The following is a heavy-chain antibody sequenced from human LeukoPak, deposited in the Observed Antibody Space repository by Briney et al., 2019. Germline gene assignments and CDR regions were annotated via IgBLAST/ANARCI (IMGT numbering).Heavy chain of an antibody. Sequence: GGSLRLSCAASGLTFSSSAMSWVRQASGKGLEWVSTISGSGGSTYYADSVKGRFTISRDNSKNTLYLQMNSLRAEDTAVYYCAKDGDYYGSGSHFDYWGQGTLVTVSS. CDR1: GLTFSSSA. CDR3: AKDGDYYGSGSHFDY. D-gene: IGHD3-10*01. V-gene: IGHV3-23*01. J-gene: IGHJ4*02. CDR2: ISGSGGST.